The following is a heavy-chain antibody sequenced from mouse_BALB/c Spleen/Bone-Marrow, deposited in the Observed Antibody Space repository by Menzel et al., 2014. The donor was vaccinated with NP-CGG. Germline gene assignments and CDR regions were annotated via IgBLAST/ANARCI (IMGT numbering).Heavy chain of an antibody. V-gene: IGHV14-3*02. CDR1: GFNIKDTY. D-gene: IGHD1-1*01. CDR3: ARYYYGSSLFAY. CDR2: IDPANGNT. Sequence: EVKLQESGAELVKPGASVKLSCTASGFNIKDTYMYWVKQRPEQGLEWIGGIDPANGNTKYDPKFQDKATITADTSSNTAYLQLSSLTSEDTAVYYCARYYYGSSLFAYWGQGTLVTVSA. J-gene: IGHJ3*01.